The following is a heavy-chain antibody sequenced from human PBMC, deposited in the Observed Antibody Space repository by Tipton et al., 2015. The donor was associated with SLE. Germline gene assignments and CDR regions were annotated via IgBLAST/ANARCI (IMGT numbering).Heavy chain of an antibody. CDR3: ARRGGIGAFDI. D-gene: IGHD6-13*01. CDR2: IYYSVTT. CDR1: GGSISGHY. V-gene: IGHV4-59*08. J-gene: IGHJ3*02. Sequence: LRLSCTVSGGSISGHYWSWIRQPPGKGLEYIGFIYYSVTTHYNPSLESRVTISVDTSKNQFSLRLSSVTAADTAVYYCARRGGIGAFDIWGQGTMVTVSS.